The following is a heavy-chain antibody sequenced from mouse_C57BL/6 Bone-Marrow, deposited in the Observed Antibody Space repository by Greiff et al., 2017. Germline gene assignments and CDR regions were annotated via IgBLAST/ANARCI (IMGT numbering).Heavy chain of an antibody. Sequence: QVQLKQSGAELARPGASVKLSCKASGYTFTSYGISWVKQRTGQGLEWIGEIYPRSGNTYYNEKFKGKATLTADKSSSTAYMELHSLTSEDSAVYFCARARYWYFDVWGTGTTVTVSS. CDR3: ARARYWYFDV. CDR1: GYTFTSYG. CDR2: IYPRSGNT. V-gene: IGHV1-81*01. J-gene: IGHJ1*03.